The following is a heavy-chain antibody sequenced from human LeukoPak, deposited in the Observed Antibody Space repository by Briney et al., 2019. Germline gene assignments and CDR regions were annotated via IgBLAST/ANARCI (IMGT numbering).Heavy chain of an antibody. D-gene: IGHD7-27*01. V-gene: IGHV1-2*02. Sequence: ASVKVSCKASGYTFSGYYLNWVRQAPGQGLEWMGWIKPDRGGAIYAQKFQGRVTMTRDTSTNTAYMELRSLRSDDTAVYFCARGGKSELGTCDFWGQGTLVTVSS. CDR2: IKPDRGGA. J-gene: IGHJ4*02. CDR1: GYTFSGYY. CDR3: ARGGKSELGTCDF.